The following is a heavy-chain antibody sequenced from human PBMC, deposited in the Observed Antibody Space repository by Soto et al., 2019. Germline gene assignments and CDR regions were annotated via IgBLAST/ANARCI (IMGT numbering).Heavy chain of an antibody. Sequence: EVQLVESGGGLVKPGGSLRVSCAASGITFSNAWMTWVRQAPGKGLEWVGRIKSKIDGGTTDYGVPVKGRFTISRDDSKHPLYLQMNSLKTEDPAVYYCTTGRYSSSLYFDSWGQGTLVTVSS. J-gene: IGHJ4*02. V-gene: IGHV3-15*01. D-gene: IGHD6-6*01. CDR2: IKSKIDGGTT. CDR3: TTGRYSSSLYFDS. CDR1: GITFSNAW.